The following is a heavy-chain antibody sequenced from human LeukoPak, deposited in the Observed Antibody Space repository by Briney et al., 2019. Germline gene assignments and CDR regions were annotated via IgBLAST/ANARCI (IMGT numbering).Heavy chain of an antibody. D-gene: IGHD3-10*01. CDR2: ISYSGST. V-gene: IGHV4-34*01. Sequence: SETLSLTCAVYGGSLSGYYWSWIRQPPGQGLEWIGEISYSGSTNYNPSLKSRVTISVDTSKNQFFLKLSSVTAADTAVYYCARDLIVPDAMTGSGSYSTDYWGQGTLATVSS. CDR3: ARDLIVPDAMTGSGSYSTDY. CDR1: GGSLSGYY. J-gene: IGHJ4*02.